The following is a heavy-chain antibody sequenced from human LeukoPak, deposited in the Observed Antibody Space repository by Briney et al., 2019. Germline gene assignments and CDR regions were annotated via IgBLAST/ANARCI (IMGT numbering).Heavy chain of an antibody. D-gene: IGHD3-3*01. Sequence: PGGSLRLSCAASGFTFSSYGMHWVRQAPGKGLEWVAFIRYDGSNKYYADSVKGRFTISRDNSKNTLYLQMNSLRAEDTAVYYCAKTYDFWSGYLDYWGQGTLVTVSS. CDR2: IRYDGSNK. V-gene: IGHV3-30*02. CDR1: GFTFSSYG. CDR3: AKTYDFWSGYLDY. J-gene: IGHJ4*02.